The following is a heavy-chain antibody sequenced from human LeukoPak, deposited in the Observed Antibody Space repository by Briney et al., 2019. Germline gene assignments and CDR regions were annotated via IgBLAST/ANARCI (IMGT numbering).Heavy chain of an antibody. CDR2: ISDTSTYI. V-gene: IGHV3-21*01. CDR3: TRAPPGRDGYSEY. CDR1: GFIFSSYT. D-gene: IGHD5-24*01. Sequence: PGGSLRLSCAASGFIFSSYTMNWVRQAPGEGLEWVSSISDTSTYIYYADSVEGRFTISRDNAKNSLFLQMNSLRAEDTAVYYCTRAPPGRDGYSEYWGQGTVVTVST. J-gene: IGHJ4*02.